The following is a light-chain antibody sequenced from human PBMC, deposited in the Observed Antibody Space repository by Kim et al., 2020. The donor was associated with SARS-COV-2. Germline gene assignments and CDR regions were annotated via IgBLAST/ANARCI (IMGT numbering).Light chain of an antibody. Sequence: EIVMTQSPATLSVSPGERATLSCRASQSVSSNLAWYQQKPGQAPRLLIYGASTRATSVPARFSGSGSGTEFTLTISSLQPEDFAVYYCQQYNNWLRTFGPGTKVDIK. CDR3: QQYNNWLRT. CDR2: GAS. J-gene: IGKJ3*01. CDR1: QSVSSN. V-gene: IGKV3-15*01.